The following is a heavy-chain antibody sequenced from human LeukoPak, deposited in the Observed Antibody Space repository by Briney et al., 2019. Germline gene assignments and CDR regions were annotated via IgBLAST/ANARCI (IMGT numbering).Heavy chain of an antibody. V-gene: IGHV1-2*02. CDR1: GGTFSSYA. Sequence: ASVKVSCKASGGTFSSYAISWVRQAPGQGLEWMGWINPNSGGTNYAQKFQGRVTMTRDTSISTAYMELSRPRSDDTAVYYCARESLSCADYWGQGTLVTVSS. CDR3: ARESLSCADY. J-gene: IGHJ4*02. CDR2: INPNSGGT. D-gene: IGHD3-16*02.